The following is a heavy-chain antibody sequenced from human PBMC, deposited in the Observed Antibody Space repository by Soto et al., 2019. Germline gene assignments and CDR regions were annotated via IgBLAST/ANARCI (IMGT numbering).Heavy chain of an antibody. V-gene: IGHV4-31*03. Sequence: PSETLSLTCTVSGGVISTGGYYWNGIRQHPGEGLEWIGYIHDSGSAYDNPSLRGRVTMSLDTSNNQFSLKLSYVTAADTAIYYCARFDPGPYYFDFWGRGTLVTDSS. CDR2: IHDSGSA. D-gene: IGHD3-9*01. CDR3: ARFDPGPYYFDF. CDR1: GGVISTGGYY. J-gene: IGHJ4*02.